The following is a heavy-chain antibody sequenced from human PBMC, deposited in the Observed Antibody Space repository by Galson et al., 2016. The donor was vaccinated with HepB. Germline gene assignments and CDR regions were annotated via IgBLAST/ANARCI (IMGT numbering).Heavy chain of an antibody. CDR2: IIPIFATA. Sequence: QSGAEVKKPGASVRVSCKSSGYTFTTYGINWVRQAPGQGLEWMGGIIPIFATANYAQKFQGRVTINADESTSTAYMELSSLRSEDTAVYYRARGQNYYESSGYYAHWGQGTLVTVSS. CDR1: GYTFTTYG. V-gene: IGHV1-69*13. D-gene: IGHD3-22*01. CDR3: ARGQNYYESSGYYAH. J-gene: IGHJ4*02.